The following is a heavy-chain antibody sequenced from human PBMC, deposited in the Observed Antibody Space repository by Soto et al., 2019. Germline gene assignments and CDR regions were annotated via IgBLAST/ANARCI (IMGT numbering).Heavy chain of an antibody. V-gene: IGHV4-4*07. J-gene: IGHJ4*02. CDR2: IHTTDST. D-gene: IGHD6-13*01. CDR1: GVSISSYY. Sequence: SETLSLTCTVAGVSISSYYWILIRQPAGKGMEWIGRIHTTDSTNYNPSLKSRVTMSIDTSNNQFSLKLSSLTAADTAVYYCARALSSAAGLYFDFWGQGTLVNVSS. CDR3: ARALSSAAGLYFDF.